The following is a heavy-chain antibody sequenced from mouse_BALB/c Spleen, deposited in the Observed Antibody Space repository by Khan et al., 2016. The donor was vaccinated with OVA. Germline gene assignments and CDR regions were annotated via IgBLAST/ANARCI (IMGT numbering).Heavy chain of an antibody. D-gene: IGHD2-14*01. CDR1: GYTFTNYW. Sequence: QVRLQQSGAELAKPGASVKMSCKASGYTFTNYWMHWVKQRPGQGLEWIGYINPCTGYTEYNQKFKDKATLTADKSSSTAYMQLSSLTSEDSAVFYYGRIRYDERGAYWGQGTTLTVSS. J-gene: IGHJ2*01. CDR3: GRIRYDERGAY. CDR2: INPCTGYT. V-gene: IGHV1-7*01.